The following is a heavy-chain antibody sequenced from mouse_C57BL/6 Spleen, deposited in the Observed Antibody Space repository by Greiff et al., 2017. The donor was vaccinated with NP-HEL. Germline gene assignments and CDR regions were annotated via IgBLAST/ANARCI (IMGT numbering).Heavy chain of an antibody. CDR2: IDPSDSYT. D-gene: IGHD1-1*01. J-gene: IGHJ2*01. CDR1: GYTFTSYW. CDR3: ARSAPYGSSLYYFDY. Sequence: QVQLQQPGAELVKPGASVKLSCKASGYTFTSYWMQWVKQRPGQGLEWIGEIDPSDSYTNYNQKFKGKATLTVDTSSSTAYVQLSSLTSEDSAVYYCARSAPYGSSLYYFDYWGQGTTLTVSS. V-gene: IGHV1-50*01.